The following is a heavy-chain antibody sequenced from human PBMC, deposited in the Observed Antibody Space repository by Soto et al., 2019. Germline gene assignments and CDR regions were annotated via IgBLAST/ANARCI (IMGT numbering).Heavy chain of an antibody. D-gene: IGHD1-26*01. CDR3: AAMLIVGATRSFFAY. V-gene: IGHV4-39*01. J-gene: IGHJ4*01. Sequence: PGKGLEWIGSMYYSGSTYNNPSLKSRVTMSVDTPKKQFSLILSSVTAADTAVYYCAAMLIVGATRSFFAYLDEGTLVTVSP. CDR2: MYYSGST.